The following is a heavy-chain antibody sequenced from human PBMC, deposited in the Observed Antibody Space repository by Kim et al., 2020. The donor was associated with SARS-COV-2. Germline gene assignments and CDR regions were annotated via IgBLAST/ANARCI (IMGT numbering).Heavy chain of an antibody. CDR3: ATEIPGSSGYYYFDN. V-gene: IGHV3-15*01. CDR1: GFTFNKAW. CDR2: IKSNTDDGST. J-gene: IGHJ4*02. D-gene: IGHD3-22*01. Sequence: GGSLRLSCAASGFTFNKAWMSWVRQAPGKGLEWVGRIKSNTDDGSTIYAAPGKGRFTISRDDSKNTLFLQMNSVKTEDTAVYYCATEIPGSSGYYYFDNWGQGTLVTVS.